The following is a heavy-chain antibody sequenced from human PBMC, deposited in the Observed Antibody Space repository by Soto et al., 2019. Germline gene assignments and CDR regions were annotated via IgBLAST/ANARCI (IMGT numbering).Heavy chain of an antibody. V-gene: IGHV1-8*01. CDR3: AREQGYGGMDV. D-gene: IGHD1-1*01. Sequence: QVQLVQSGAEVKKPGASVKVSCKASGYTFTSYDINWVRQATGQGLEWMGWMNPNSGNTGYAQKLQGRVTVTRATSISTAYMGLSSVRSEDTAVYYWAREQGYGGMDVWGQGTTVTVSS. CDR1: GYTFTSYD. J-gene: IGHJ6*02. CDR2: MNPNSGNT.